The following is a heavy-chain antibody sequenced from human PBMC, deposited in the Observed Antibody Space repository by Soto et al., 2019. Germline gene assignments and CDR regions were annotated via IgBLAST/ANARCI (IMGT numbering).Heavy chain of an antibody. CDR1: GFTFSSYA. J-gene: IGHJ6*02. V-gene: IGHV3-30-3*01. Sequence: GGSLRISCAASGFTFSSYAMHWVRQAPGKGLEWVAAISYDGSNKYYADSVKGRFTISRDNSKNTLYLQMNSLRAEDTAVYYCARVAGGTIFGVSKNGMDVWGQGTTVTVSS. CDR2: ISYDGSNK. D-gene: IGHD3-3*01. CDR3: ARVAGGTIFGVSKNGMDV.